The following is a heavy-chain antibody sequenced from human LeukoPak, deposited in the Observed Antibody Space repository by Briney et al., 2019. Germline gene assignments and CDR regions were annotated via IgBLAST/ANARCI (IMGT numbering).Heavy chain of an antibody. CDR1: GGSISSYY. J-gene: IGHJ3*02. CDR2: IYYSGST. V-gene: IGHV4-59*01. CDR3: ARDPASRRDDAFDI. Sequence: SETLSLTCNVSGGSISSYYWSWIRQPPGKGLEWIGYIYYSGSTNYNPSLKSRGTISVDTSKNQFSLKLSSVTAADTAVYYCARDPASRRDDAFDIWGQGTMVTVSS.